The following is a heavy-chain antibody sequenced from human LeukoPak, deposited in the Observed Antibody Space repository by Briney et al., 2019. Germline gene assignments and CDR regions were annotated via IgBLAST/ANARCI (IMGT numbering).Heavy chain of an antibody. J-gene: IGHJ4*02. V-gene: IGHV3-33*01. CDR3: ARDSGYTYGPPSYYFDY. D-gene: IGHD5-18*01. Sequence: DPGGSLRLSCAASGFTFSSYGMHWVRQAPGKGLEWVAVIWYDGSNKYYADSVKGRFTISRDNSKNTLYLQMNSLRAEDTAVYYCARDSGYTYGPPSYYFDYWGREPWSPSPQ. CDR1: GFTFSSYG. CDR2: IWYDGSNK.